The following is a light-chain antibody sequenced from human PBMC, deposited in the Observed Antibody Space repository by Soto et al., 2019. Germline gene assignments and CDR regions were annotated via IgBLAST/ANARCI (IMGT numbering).Light chain of an antibody. Sequence: EIVLTQSPATLSLSPGERATISCRASQSVSSYLAWYQQKPGQAPRLLIYDASNRETGIPSRFSGSGSGTDFTLTISSLQPEDFAVYYCQQRYNRPRLTFGGGTKVEIK. V-gene: IGKV3-11*01. CDR1: QSVSSY. J-gene: IGKJ4*01. CDR3: QQRYNRPRLT. CDR2: DAS.